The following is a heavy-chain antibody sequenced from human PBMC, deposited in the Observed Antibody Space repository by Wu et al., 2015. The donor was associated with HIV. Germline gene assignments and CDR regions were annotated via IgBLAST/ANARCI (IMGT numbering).Heavy chain of an antibody. D-gene: IGHD2-15*01. V-gene: IGHV1-18*01. J-gene: IGHJ4*01. CDR1: GYSFSTYT. CDR2: ISVYNGNT. CDR3: ATWKVVADSLRLDY. Sequence: QVQLVQSGNEIKEPGASLRVSCKASGYSFSTYTITWVRQAPGQGLEWMGWISVYNGNTNYAQNFQGRVIMTTETSTNTVYMELRSLSYDDTATYYCATWKVVADSLRLDYWGQGTPSHRLL.